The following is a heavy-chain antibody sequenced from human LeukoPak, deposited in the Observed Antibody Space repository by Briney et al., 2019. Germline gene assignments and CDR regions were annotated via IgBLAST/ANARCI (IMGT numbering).Heavy chain of an antibody. V-gene: IGHV4-4*07. CDR1: GGSISSYY. D-gene: IGHD5-12*01. CDR2: IYTSGST. J-gene: IGHJ4*02. Sequence: SETLSLTCTVSGGSISSYYWSWIRQPAGKGPEWIGRIYTSGSTNYNPSLTSRGTMSVDTSKNQFSLKLSSVTAADTAVYYCARGGYDHDDYWGQGTLVTVSS. CDR3: ARGGYDHDDY.